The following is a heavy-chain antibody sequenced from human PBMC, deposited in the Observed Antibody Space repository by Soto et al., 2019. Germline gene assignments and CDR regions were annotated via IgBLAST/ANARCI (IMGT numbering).Heavy chain of an antibody. V-gene: IGHV1-69*01. Sequence: QVQLVQSGAEVKKPGSSVKVSCKASGGTFTTYPINWVRQAPGQGLEWMGGIIPMFGTTNYAQKFQGRVTITADESTSTVYMELSSLRSEDTAMYYCARQFTDGDYQYWGQGTLVTVSS. J-gene: IGHJ4*02. CDR1: GGTFTTYP. CDR3: ARQFTDGDYQY. D-gene: IGHD4-17*01. CDR2: IIPMFGTT.